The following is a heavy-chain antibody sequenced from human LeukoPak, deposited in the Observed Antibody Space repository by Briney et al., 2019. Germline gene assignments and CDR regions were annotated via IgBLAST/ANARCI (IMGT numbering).Heavy chain of an antibody. CDR1: GFTFSTYA. CDR3: TKDKVTVTTPAY. Sequence: GGSLRLSCAASGFTFSTYAMTWVRQAPGKGLEWVSTISGSGGNTYYADSVKGRFTISRDNSKNTLYLQMNSLRAEATAVYYCTKDKVTVTTPAYWGQGTLVTVSS. J-gene: IGHJ4*02. V-gene: IGHV3-23*01. CDR2: ISGSGGNT. D-gene: IGHD4-17*01.